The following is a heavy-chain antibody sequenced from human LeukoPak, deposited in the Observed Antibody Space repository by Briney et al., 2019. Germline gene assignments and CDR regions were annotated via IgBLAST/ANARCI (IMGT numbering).Heavy chain of an antibody. V-gene: IGHV1-2*02. Sequence: ASVRVSCKASGYTFTVYYMHWVRQAPGQGSEWMGWINPNSGGTNYTQKFQGRVTITRDTSISTAYMELSRLRSDDTAVYYCARYCMYVWGQGTTVTVSS. CDR2: INPNSGGT. CDR1: GYTFTVYY. J-gene: IGHJ6*02. CDR3: ARYCMYV.